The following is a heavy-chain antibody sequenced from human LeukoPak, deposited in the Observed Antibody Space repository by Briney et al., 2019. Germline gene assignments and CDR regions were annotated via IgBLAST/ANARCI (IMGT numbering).Heavy chain of an antibody. J-gene: IGHJ4*02. CDR2: INPNSGGT. CDR3: ARSDAATDYFDY. Sequence: GSSVKVSCKASGGTFSSYAISWVRQAPGQGLEWMGWINPNSGGTNYAQKFQGRVTMTRDTSISTAYMELSRLRSDDTAVYYCARSDAATDYFDYWGQGTLVTVSS. V-gene: IGHV1-2*02. CDR1: GGTFSSYA. D-gene: IGHD5-18*01.